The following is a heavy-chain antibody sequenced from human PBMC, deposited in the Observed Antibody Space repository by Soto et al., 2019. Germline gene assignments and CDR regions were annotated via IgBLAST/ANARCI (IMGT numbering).Heavy chain of an antibody. V-gene: IGHV4-34*01. CDR1: GGSFSGYY. Sequence: PSVTLSLTCAVYGGSFSGYYLSWIRQPPGKGLEWIGEINHSGSTNYNPSLKSRVTISVDTSKNQFSLKLSSVTAADTAVYYCARGDRGTFGGEYYGMDVWGQGTTVTVSS. J-gene: IGHJ6*02. CDR2: INHSGST. CDR3: ARGDRGTFGGEYYGMDV. D-gene: IGHD3-10*01.